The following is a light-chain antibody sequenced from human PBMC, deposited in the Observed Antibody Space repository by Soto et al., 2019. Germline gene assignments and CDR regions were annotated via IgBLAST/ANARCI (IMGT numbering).Light chain of an antibody. CDR1: QYINTR. CDR3: QQYGSSPSIN. J-gene: IGKJ5*01. CDR2: QTS. V-gene: IGKV3-20*01. Sequence: EIVLTQSPATLASFPGDIVTLSCSASQYINTRLAWYQHRPGQAPRLLIYQTSIRAAGIPARFSASGSGTDFTLTISDVQPEDFAVYYCQQYGSSPSINFGQGTRLEIK.